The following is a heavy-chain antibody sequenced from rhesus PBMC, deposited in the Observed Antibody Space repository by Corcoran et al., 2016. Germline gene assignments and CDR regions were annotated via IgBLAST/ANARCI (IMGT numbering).Heavy chain of an antibody. V-gene: IGHV4-169*01. Sequence: QLQLQASGPGLVKPSETLSLTCAVSDGSISSRYWSWIRQAPGKGLEWIGYIHGSGSATSYSPSLKSRVTLSVDTSKNQLSLKLYSVTAADSAVYFCARYGGYYYFDFWGQGVLVTVSS. CDR3: ARYGGYYYFDF. CDR1: DGSISSRY. CDR2: IHGSGSAT. D-gene: IGHD6-37*01. J-gene: IGHJ4*01.